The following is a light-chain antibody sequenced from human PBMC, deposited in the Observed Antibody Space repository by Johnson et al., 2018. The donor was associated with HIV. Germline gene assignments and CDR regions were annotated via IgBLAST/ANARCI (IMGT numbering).Light chain of an antibody. Sequence: QSVLTQPPSVSAAPGQKVTMSCSGSSSNIGNNYVSWYQQLPGTAPKVLIYDNNKRPSGIPARFSGSKSGTSATLGITGLPTGDEADYYCGLWDSILRAGFFGTVHKVTVL. CDR1: SSNIGNNY. CDR3: GLWDSILRAGF. V-gene: IGLV1-51*01. CDR2: DNN. J-gene: IGLJ1*01.